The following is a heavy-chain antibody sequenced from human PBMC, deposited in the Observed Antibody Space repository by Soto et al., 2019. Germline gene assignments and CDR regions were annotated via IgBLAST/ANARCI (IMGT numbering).Heavy chain of an antibody. Sequence: EVQLVESGGGLVQPGGSLRLSCAASGFTVSSNYMSWVRQAPGKGLEWVSIIYSGGTTYYADSVKARFTISRDNSKNTLYLQMNSLRAEDTAGYYCASFGELVSDAFDIWGQGTMVTVSS. CDR2: IYSGGTT. CDR1: GFTVSSNY. V-gene: IGHV3-66*01. J-gene: IGHJ3*02. D-gene: IGHD3-10*01. CDR3: ASFGELVSDAFDI.